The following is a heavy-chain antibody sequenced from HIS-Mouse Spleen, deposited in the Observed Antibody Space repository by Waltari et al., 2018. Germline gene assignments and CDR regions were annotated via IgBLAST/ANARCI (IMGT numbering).Heavy chain of an antibody. CDR2: IYYRGRT. J-gene: IGHJ2*01. CDR1: GGSISSSSYY. Sequence: QLQLQESGPGLVKPSETLSLTCTVSGGSISSSSYYWGWIRQPPGKGLEWIGSIYYRGRTYYHPSLRSRVTISVETSKNQFSLKLSSVTAADTAVYYCAREIPYSSSWYDWYFDLWGRGTLVTVSS. V-gene: IGHV4-39*07. D-gene: IGHD6-13*01. CDR3: AREIPYSSSWYDWYFDL.